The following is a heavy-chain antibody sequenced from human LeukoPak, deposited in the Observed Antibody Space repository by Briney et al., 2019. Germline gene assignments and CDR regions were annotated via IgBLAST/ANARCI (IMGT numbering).Heavy chain of an antibody. Sequence: KTSETLSLTCSVSGGSISSGGYYWNWVRQLPEKGLEWLGYISHSGYSYYTPSLKSRLTISMDTSKNQFSLKLTSVTAADTAVYYCAKFGSDAFDIWGQGTMVTVSS. V-gene: IGHV4-31*03. CDR1: GGSISSGGYY. J-gene: IGHJ3*02. CDR3: AKFGSDAFDI. D-gene: IGHD3-10*01. CDR2: ISHSGYS.